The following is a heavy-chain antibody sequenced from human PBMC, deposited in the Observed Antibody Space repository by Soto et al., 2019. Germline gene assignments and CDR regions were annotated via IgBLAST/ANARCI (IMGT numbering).Heavy chain of an antibody. CDR1: GGSFSGYY. J-gene: IGHJ6*02. Sequence: PSETLSLTCAVYGGSFSGYYWSWIRQPPGKGLEWIGEINHSGSTNYNPSLKSRVTISVDTSKNQFSLKLSSVTAADTAVYYCASYYDSSGLPEYYYGMDVWGQGTTVTVSS. D-gene: IGHD3-22*01. CDR2: INHSGST. V-gene: IGHV4-34*01. CDR3: ASYYDSSGLPEYYYGMDV.